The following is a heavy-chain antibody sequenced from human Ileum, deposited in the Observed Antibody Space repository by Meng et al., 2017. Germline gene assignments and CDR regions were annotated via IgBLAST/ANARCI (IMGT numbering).Heavy chain of an antibody. CDR1: GGSVSRAGYQ. CDR3: ARDHMGSLDY. D-gene: IGHD1-26*01. Sequence: QGHWQESGPGLVRPSGTLSLFCPVSGGSVSRAGYQWGWIRQPPGKGLEWIGYASTNYNPSLKSRVTISLDTSRNQFSLSLSSVTAADTAVYYCARDHMGSLDYWGQGILVTVSS. V-gene: IGHV4-61*08. CDR2: AST. J-gene: IGHJ4*02.